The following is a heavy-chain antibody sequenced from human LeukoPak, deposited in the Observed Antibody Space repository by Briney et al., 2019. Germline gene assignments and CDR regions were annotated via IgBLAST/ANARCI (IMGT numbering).Heavy chain of an antibody. V-gene: IGHV3-23*01. CDR3: AKGGIAAAGTSFYFDY. Sequence: PGGSLRLSCAASGFTFSTYAMSWVRQAPGKGLEWVSAISGTGGTTHYADSVKGRFTISRDNSKNTLYLQMNSLRAEDTAVYYCAKGGIAAAGTSFYFDYWGQGTLVTVSS. D-gene: IGHD6-13*01. J-gene: IGHJ4*02. CDR2: ISGTGGTT. CDR1: GFTFSTYA.